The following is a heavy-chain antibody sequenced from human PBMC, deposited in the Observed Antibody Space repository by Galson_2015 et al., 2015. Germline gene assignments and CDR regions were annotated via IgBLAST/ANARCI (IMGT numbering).Heavy chain of an antibody. D-gene: IGHD6-13*01. CDR3: ARGGFTAAATFDY. CDR2: IWYDGNNK. V-gene: IGHV3-33*08. J-gene: IGHJ4*02. Sequence: SLRLSCAASGFTFSIYTMNWVRQAPGKGLEWVAIIWYDGNNKYYGDSVKGRFTISRDNSKNTLYLQMDSLRVEDTAVYYCARGGFTAAATFDYWGQGTLVSVSS. CDR1: GFTFSIYT.